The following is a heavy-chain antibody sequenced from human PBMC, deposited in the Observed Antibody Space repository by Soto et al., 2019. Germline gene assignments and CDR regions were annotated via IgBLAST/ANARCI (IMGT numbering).Heavy chain of an antibody. J-gene: IGHJ4*02. CDR1: GYTFTSYG. V-gene: IGHV1-18*01. Sequence: ASVKVSFKASGYTFTSYGISWVRQAPGQGLEWMGWISAYNGNTNYAQKLQGRVTMTTDTSTSTAYMELRSLRSDDTAVYYCARDFFVGGYDWARLDYWGQGTLVTVS. CDR3: ARDFFVGGYDWARLDY. D-gene: IGHD5-12*01. CDR2: ISAYNGNT.